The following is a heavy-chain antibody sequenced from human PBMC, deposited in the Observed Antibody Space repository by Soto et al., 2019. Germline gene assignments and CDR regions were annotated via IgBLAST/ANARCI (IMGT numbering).Heavy chain of an antibody. J-gene: IGHJ5*02. CDR2: INSDGSST. Sequence: EVQLVESGGGLVQPGGSLRLSCAASGFTFSSYWMHWVRQAPGKGLVWVSRINSDGSSTSYADSVKGRFTISRDNAKNTVSLQMNRLRVEDTAVYYCARVYSSSSVMFDPWGQGTLVTVSS. CDR3: ARVYSSSSVMFDP. CDR1: GFTFSSYW. V-gene: IGHV3-74*01. D-gene: IGHD6-6*01.